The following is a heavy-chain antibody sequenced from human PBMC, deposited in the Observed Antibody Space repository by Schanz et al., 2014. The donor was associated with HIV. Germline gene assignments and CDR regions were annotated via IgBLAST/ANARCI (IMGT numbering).Heavy chain of an antibody. V-gene: IGHV3-74*02. D-gene: IGHD4-17*01. CDR2: IDTDWST. J-gene: IGHJ6*02. Sequence: DVQLVESGGGLEQPGGSLRLSCAASGFMFSTYAMHWVRQAPGKGLVWVSHIDTDWSTNYADSVKGRFTISRDNAKNSLYLQMNSLRDEDTAVYYCARIYGGNPSYYGMDVWGQGTTVTVSS. CDR3: ARIYGGNPSYYGMDV. CDR1: GFMFSTYA.